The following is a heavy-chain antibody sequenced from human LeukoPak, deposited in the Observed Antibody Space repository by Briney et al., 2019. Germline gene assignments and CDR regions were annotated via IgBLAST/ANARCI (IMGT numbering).Heavy chain of an antibody. CDR2: ISYDGSNK. Sequence: GSLRLSCAASGFIFSSYAMNWVRQAPGKGLEWVAVISYDGSNKYYVDSVKGRFTISRDNSKNTLYLLMNSLRAEDTAVYYCAKEVGAAAGIMDYWGQGTLVTVSS. CDR3: AKEVGAAAGIMDY. J-gene: IGHJ4*02. V-gene: IGHV3-30*04. CDR1: GFIFSSYA. D-gene: IGHD6-13*01.